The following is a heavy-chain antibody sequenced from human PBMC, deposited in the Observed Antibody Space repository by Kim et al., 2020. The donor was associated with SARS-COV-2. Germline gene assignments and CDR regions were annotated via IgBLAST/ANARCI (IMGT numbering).Heavy chain of an antibody. CDR2: IFDSGNA. D-gene: IGHD3-9*01. J-gene: IGHJ4*02. CDR3: ARGPQDHDVLTGLDY. CDR1: GGSVSTYH. V-gene: IGHV4-59*02. Sequence: SETLSLTCTVSGGSVSTYHWSWIRQSPGKGLEWIGCIFDSGNANYNPSLKSRVIMSKDTSKNQFSLKLTSVIAADTAVYFCARGPQDHDVLTGLDYWGQGTLVTVSS.